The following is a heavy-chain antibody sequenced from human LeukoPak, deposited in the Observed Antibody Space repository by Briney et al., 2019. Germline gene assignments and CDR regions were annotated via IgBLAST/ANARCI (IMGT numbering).Heavy chain of an antibody. CDR1: GFTFSSYW. V-gene: IGHV3-7*03. D-gene: IGHD5-18*01. CDR3: AKGVRGYSYGLPFDY. J-gene: IGHJ4*02. CDR2: IKQDGSEK. Sequence: GGSLRLSCAASGFTFSSYWMSWVRQAPGKGLEWVANIKQDGSEKYYADSVKGRFTISRDNAKNSLYLQMNSLTAEDTAVYYCAKGVRGYSYGLPFDYWGLGTLVTVSS.